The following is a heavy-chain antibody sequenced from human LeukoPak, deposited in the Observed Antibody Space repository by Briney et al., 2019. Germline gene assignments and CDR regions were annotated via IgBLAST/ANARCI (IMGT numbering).Heavy chain of an antibody. CDR3: AKGSRSSRPYYFDH. CDR2: ITGSGDGT. CDR1: GFTFSSYA. J-gene: IGHJ4*02. D-gene: IGHD6-6*01. Sequence: SGGSLRHSCAASGFTFSSYAMSWVRQVPGKVPEWVAAITGSGDGTYYADSVKGRFTISRDNSKTTLYLQVNGLRAEDTAIYYCAKGSRSSRPYYFDHWGEGTLVTASS. V-gene: IGHV3-23*01.